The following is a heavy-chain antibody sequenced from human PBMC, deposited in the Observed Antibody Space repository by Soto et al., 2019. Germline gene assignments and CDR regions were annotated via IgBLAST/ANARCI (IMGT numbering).Heavy chain of an antibody. Sequence: ASVKVSCKASGYTFTTFGISWVRQAPGQGLEWMGWISAYTGSTNYAQMLQGRVTMTTDTSANTAYMEVSSLRSDDTAVYYCARDRNHDSSGYYAYWGQGALVTASS. D-gene: IGHD3-22*01. CDR1: GYTFTTFG. CDR2: ISAYTGST. J-gene: IGHJ4*02. CDR3: ARDRNHDSSGYYAY. V-gene: IGHV1-18*01.